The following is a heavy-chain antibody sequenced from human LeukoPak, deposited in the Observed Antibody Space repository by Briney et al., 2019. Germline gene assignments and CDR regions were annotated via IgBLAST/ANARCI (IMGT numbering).Heavy chain of an antibody. CDR1: GFTFSSYG. CDR2: ISGSGGST. V-gene: IGHV3-23*01. CDR3: AKAGSLLYCRGGSCYPNRYGMDV. Sequence: GGSLRLSCAASGFTFSSYGMSWVRQAPGKGLEWVSAISGSGGSTYYADSVKGRFTISRDNSKNTLYLQMNSLRAEDTAVYYCAKAGSLLYCRGGSCYPNRYGMDVWGQGTTVTVSS. D-gene: IGHD2-15*01. J-gene: IGHJ6*02.